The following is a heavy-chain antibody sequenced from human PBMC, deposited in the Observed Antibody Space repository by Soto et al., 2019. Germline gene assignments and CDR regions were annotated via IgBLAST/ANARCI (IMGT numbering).Heavy chain of an antibody. J-gene: IGHJ6*03. Sequence: SETLSLTCVVSGWSLSGYFWSWIRQPPGVALEWIGEINHLGSINYNPSLKRRVTMSVDTSKNQFSLKLTPVTAADPAVYYCARRTSGYMDVWGKGTTVTVSS. CDR2: INHLGSI. V-gene: IGHV4-34*01. D-gene: IGHD2-2*01. CDR1: GWSLSGYF. CDR3: ARRTSGYMDV.